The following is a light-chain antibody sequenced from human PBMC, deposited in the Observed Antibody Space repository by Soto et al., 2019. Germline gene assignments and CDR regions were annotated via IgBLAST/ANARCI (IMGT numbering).Light chain of an antibody. J-gene: IGKJ1*01. Sequence: EIVLTQSPGSLSLSPGERATLSCRASQSVSSRYLGWYQQKPGQAPRLLIYGASSRATGIPDRFSGSGSGTEFTLTISSLQPDDFATYYCQQYNSYSRTFGQGTKVDIK. CDR3: QQYNSYSRT. V-gene: IGKV3-20*01. CDR2: GAS. CDR1: QSVSSRY.